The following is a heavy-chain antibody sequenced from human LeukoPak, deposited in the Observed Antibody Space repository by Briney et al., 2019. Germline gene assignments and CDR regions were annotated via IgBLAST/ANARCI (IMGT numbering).Heavy chain of an antibody. D-gene: IGHD2-2*01. Sequence: SETLSLTCAVYGRSFSGYYWSWIRQPPGKGLEWIGEINHSGSTNYNPSLKSRVTISVDTSKNQFSLKPSSVTAADTAVYYCARGRRYCSSTSCYHPYYYMDVWGKGTTVTVSS. CDR3: ARGRRYCSSTSCYHPYYYMDV. J-gene: IGHJ6*03. V-gene: IGHV4-34*01. CDR2: INHSGST. CDR1: GRSFSGYY.